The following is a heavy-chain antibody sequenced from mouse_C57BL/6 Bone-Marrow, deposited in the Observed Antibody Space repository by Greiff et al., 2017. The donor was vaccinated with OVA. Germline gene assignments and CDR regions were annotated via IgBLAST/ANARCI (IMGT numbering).Heavy chain of an antibody. CDR2: IDPENGDT. V-gene: IGHV14-4*01. CDR3: TFLLHFDY. J-gene: IGHJ2*01. CDR1: GFNIKDDY. D-gene: IGHD2-1*01. Sequence: VHVKQSGAELVRPGASVKLSCTASGFNIKDDYMHWVKQRPEQGLEWIGWIDPENGDTEYASKFQGKATITADTSSNTAYLQLSSLTSEDTAGYYCTFLLHFDYWGQGTTLTVSS.